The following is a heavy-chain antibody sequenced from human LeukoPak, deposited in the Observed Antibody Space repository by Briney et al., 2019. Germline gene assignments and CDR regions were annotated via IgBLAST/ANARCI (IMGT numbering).Heavy chain of an antibody. Sequence: SETLSLTCTVSGGSISSSSYYWGWLRQPPGKGLEWIGSIYYSGSTYYNPSLKSRVTISVDTSKNQFSLKLSSVTAADTAVYYCARLLTDGYKSYYFDYWGQGTLVTVSS. V-gene: IGHV4-39*01. CDR3: ARLLTDGYKSYYFDY. D-gene: IGHD5-24*01. CDR1: GGSISSSSYY. CDR2: IYYSGST. J-gene: IGHJ4*02.